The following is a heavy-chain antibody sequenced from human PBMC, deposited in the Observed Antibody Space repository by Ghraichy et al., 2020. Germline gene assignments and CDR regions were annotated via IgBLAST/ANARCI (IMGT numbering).Heavy chain of an antibody. CDR1: GFTFSSYT. Sequence: GGSLRLSCAASGFTFSSYTMTWVRQAPGKGLEWVSVISSSSNYMYSADSVKGRFTISRDNAKNSLSLQMDSLRAEDTAVYYCAREVGSGSYTRGMDVWGQGTTVTVSS. J-gene: IGHJ6*02. V-gene: IGHV3-21*01. CDR3: AREVGSGSYTRGMDV. D-gene: IGHD3-10*01. CDR2: ISSSSNYM.